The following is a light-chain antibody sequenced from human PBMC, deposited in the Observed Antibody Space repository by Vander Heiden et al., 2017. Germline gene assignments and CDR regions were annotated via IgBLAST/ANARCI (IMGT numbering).Light chain of an antibody. CDR3: QVWASPTDHVV. Sequence: SYVLTQPPSVSVAPGQTARISCGGNNIGIRSVHWYQQKPGQAPVVVVYDDDDRPSGIPERFSGSNSGNTATLTISRVEAGDEADDYCQVWASPTDHVVFGGGTKLTVL. CDR1: NIGIRS. V-gene: IGLV3-21*02. J-gene: IGLJ3*02. CDR2: DDD.